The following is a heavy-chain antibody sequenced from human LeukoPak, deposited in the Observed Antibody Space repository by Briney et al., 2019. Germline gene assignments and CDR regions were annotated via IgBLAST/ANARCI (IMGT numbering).Heavy chain of an antibody. V-gene: IGHV4-4*08. J-gene: IGHJ4*02. CDR2: MSNSGKS. CDR1: RGPISSYY. Sequence: SETLSLTCTVSRGPISSYYWSWIRQPPGKGLEWVGYMSNSGKSDYNPSLKSRARISLDTSKNQISLNLTSVTAADTAVYYCATTGYSSRNYWGQGTLVTVSS. D-gene: IGHD6-13*01. CDR3: ATTGYSSRNY.